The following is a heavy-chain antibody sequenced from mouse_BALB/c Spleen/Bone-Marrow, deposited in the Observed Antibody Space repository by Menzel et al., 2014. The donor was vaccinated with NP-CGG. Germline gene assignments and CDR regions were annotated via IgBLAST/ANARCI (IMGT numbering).Heavy chain of an antibody. Sequence: EVKLVESGAELVKPGASVKFSCTASGFNIKDTYMHWVKQRPEQGLEWIGRIDPANGNTKYDPKFQGKATITADTSSNTAYLQLSSLTSEDTAVYYCVRSREYYFDYWGQGTTLTVSS. J-gene: IGHJ2*01. CDR3: VRSREYYFDY. D-gene: IGHD1-1*01. V-gene: IGHV14-3*02. CDR2: IDPANGNT. CDR1: GFNIKDTY.